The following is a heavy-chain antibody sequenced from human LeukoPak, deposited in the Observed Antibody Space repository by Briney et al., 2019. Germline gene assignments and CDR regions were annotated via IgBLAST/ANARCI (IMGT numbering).Heavy chain of an antibody. Sequence: GASVKVSCKASGYTFSNNAIQWVRQGPGKRLEWMGWIDANNGRTKYSQNFQGRLTITRDSSASTAYMELTSLRSEDTALYFCARGRWTATATTYYLDSRGQGTLVTVSS. CDR1: GYTFSNNA. CDR3: ARGRWTATATTYYLDS. CDR2: IDANNGRT. V-gene: IGHV1-3*01. J-gene: IGHJ4*02. D-gene: IGHD2-21*02.